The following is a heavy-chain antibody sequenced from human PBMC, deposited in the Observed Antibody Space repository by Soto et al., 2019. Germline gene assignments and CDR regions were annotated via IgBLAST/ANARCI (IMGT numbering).Heavy chain of an antibody. CDR3: ARENDILTGYYPYFDY. V-gene: IGHV4-31*03. CDR2: IYYSGST. CDR1: GGSISSGGYY. D-gene: IGHD3-9*01. J-gene: IGHJ4*02. Sequence: PSETLSLTCTVSGGSISSGGYYWSWIRQHPGKGLEWIGYIYYSGSTYYNPSLKSRVTISVDTSKNQFSLKLSSVTAADTAVYYCARENDILTGYYPYFDYWGQGTLVTVSS.